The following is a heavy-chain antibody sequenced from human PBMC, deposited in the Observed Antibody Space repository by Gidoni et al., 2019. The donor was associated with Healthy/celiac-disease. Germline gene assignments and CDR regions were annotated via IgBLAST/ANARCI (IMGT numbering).Heavy chain of an antibody. J-gene: IGHJ3*02. Sequence: QLQLQESGPGLVKPSETLSLTCTVSGGSISSSSYYWGWIRQPPGKGLEWIGSIYYSVSTYYNPSLKSRVTISVDTSKNQFSLKLSSVTAADTAVYYCARPDYGGNVRGAFDIWGQGTMVTVSS. D-gene: IGHD4-17*01. CDR1: GGSISSSSYY. CDR2: IYYSVST. CDR3: ARPDYGGNVRGAFDI. V-gene: IGHV4-39*01.